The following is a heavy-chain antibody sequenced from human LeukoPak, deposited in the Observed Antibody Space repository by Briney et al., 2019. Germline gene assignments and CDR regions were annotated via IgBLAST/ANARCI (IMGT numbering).Heavy chain of an antibody. D-gene: IGHD3-22*01. V-gene: IGHV3-23*01. CDR1: GFTFSSYA. J-gene: IGHJ1*01. CDR2: ISGSGGST. Sequence: GGSLRLSCAASGFTFSSYAMSWVRQAPGKGLEWVSAISGSGGSTYYADSVKGRFTISRDNSKNTLYLQMNSLRAEDTAVYYCAKDRRGYYYDSSGYYLTEYFQHWGQGTLVTVSS. CDR3: AKDRRGYYYDSSGYYLTEYFQH.